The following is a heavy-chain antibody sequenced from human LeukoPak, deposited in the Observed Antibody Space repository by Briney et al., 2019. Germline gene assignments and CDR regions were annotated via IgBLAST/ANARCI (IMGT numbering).Heavy chain of an antibody. CDR3: ARVRRSGSSGYYYAPDY. CDR1: GYTFTGYY. V-gene: IGHV1-2*02. Sequence: GASVKVSCKASGYTFTGYYMHWVRQAPGQGLEWMGWINPNSGGTNYAQKFQGRVTMTRDTSISTAYMELSRLRSDDTAVYYCARVRRSGSSGYYYAPDYWGQGTLVTVSS. CDR2: INPNSGGT. J-gene: IGHJ4*02. D-gene: IGHD3-22*01.